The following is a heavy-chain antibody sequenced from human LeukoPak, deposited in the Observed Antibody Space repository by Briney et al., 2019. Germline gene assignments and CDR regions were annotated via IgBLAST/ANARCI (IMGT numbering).Heavy chain of an antibody. V-gene: IGHV4-34*01. J-gene: IGHJ4*02. CDR2: IKHSGST. D-gene: IGHD3-3*01. CDR1: GGSFSGYY. Sequence: SETLSLTCAVYGGSFSGYYWSWIRQPPGKGLEWIGEIKHSGSTNYNPSLKSRVTISVDTSKNQFSLKLSSVTAADTAVYYCARESIFSYYDFWSGRANFNYWGQGTLVTVSS. CDR3: ARESIFSYYDFWSGRANFNY.